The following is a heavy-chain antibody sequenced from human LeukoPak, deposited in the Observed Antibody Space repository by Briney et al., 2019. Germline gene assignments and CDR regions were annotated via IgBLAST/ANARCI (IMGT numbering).Heavy chain of an antibody. CDR2: IKQDGSEK. CDR3: TRVLWSSWYGLQPMDV. CDR1: GFTFSNYW. Sequence: GGSLRLSCEASGFTFSNYWMIWVGQAPGKGLEWVAKIKQDGSEKYYVASVKGRFTISRDNAKNSLYLQMNSLRAEDTAVYYCTRVLWSSWYGLQPMDVWGEGTTVTVSS. D-gene: IGHD6-13*01. V-gene: IGHV3-7*01. J-gene: IGHJ6*04.